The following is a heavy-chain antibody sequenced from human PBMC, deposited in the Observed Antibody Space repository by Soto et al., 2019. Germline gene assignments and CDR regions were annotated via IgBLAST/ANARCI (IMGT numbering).Heavy chain of an antibody. D-gene: IGHD2-15*01. V-gene: IGHV1-8*01. CDR3: SRTPGDY. J-gene: IGHJ4*02. Sequence: ASVKVSCKTSGYTFINYDINWVRQAPGKGLEWMGLMNPKSGKTGYAQKFQGRVSMTRDTSTSTAYMELNSLRSEDTATYYCSRTPGDYWGQGTLVTVSS. CDR2: MNPKSGKT. CDR1: GYTFINYD.